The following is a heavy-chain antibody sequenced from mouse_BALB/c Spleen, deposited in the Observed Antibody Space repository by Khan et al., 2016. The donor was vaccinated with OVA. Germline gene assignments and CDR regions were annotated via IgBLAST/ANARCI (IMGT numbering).Heavy chain of an antibody. CDR1: GYSITSDYA. J-gene: IGHJ2*01. CDR3: ARSVTITTVVATYFDY. Sequence: EVKLEESGPGLVKPSQSLSLTCTVTGYSITSDYAWNWIRQFPGNKLEWMGYISYSGRTSYNPSLKSRISITRDTSKNQLFLQLNSVTTEDTATYSCARSVTITTVVATYFDYWGQGTTLTVSS. D-gene: IGHD1-1*01. CDR2: ISYSGRT. V-gene: IGHV3-2*02.